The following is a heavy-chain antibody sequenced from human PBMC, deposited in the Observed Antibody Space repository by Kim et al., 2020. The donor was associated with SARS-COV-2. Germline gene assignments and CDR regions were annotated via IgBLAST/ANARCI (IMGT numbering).Heavy chain of an antibody. CDR3: ARDTKYCSGGSCYHWFDP. D-gene: IGHD2-15*01. Sequence: SETLSLTCTVSGGSISSYYWSWIRQPPGKGLEWIGYIYYSGSTNYNPSLKSRVTISVDTSKNQFSLKLSSVTAADTAVYYCARDTKYCSGGSCYHWFDPWGQRTLVTVSS. V-gene: IGHV4-59*01. J-gene: IGHJ5*02. CDR2: IYYSGST. CDR1: GGSISSYY.